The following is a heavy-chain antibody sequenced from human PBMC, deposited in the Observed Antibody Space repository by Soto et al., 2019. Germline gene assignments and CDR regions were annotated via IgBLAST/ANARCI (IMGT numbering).Heavy chain of an antibody. Sequence: SETLSLTCTVSGGSISSYYWSWIRQPPGKGLEWIGYIYYSGSTNYNPSLKSRVTISVDTSKNQFSLKLSSVTAADTAVYYCARHVGSSGWIAYYYYYMDVWGKGTTVTVSS. CDR1: GGSISSYY. J-gene: IGHJ6*03. CDR2: IYYSGST. V-gene: IGHV4-59*08. CDR3: ARHVGSSGWIAYYYYYMDV. D-gene: IGHD6-19*01.